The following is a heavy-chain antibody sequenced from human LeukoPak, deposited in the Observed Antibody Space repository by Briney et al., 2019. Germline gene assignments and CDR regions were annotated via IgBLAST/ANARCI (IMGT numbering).Heavy chain of an antibody. D-gene: IGHD6-19*01. CDR3: ASGSGWYYFDY. J-gene: IGHJ4*02. CDR2: IYPGDSDT. V-gene: IGHV5-51*01. CDR1: GYSFTSYW. Sequence: GEALKISCKGSGYSFTSYWIGWVRQMDGKGREGMGIIYPGDSDTRDSPSFEGQVTISADKSSRTSYLQWSNLKASDTAMYYCASGSGWYYFDYWGQGTLVTVSS.